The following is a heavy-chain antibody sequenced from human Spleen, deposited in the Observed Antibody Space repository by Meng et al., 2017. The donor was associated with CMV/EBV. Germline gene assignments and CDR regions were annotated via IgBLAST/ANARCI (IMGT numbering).Heavy chain of an antibody. CDR1: GDSVSSNIAA. CDR3: AQETTTDAFDI. V-gene: IGHV6-1*01. Sequence: LRLSCAISGDSVSSNIAAWSWVRQSPSRGLEWLGRTYYRSKWYNDYAVSVKGRITINPDTSKNQLSLQLNSVTPEDTAVYYCAQETTTDAFDIWGQGTVVTVSS. J-gene: IGHJ3*02. D-gene: IGHD1-26*01. CDR2: TYYRSKWYN.